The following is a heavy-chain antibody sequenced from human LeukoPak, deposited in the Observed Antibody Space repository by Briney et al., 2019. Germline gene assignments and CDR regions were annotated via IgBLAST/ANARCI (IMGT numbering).Heavy chain of an antibody. D-gene: IGHD6-13*01. CDR2: INPNNGGT. CDR1: GYIFTGYY. Sequence: GASVKVSCKTSGYIFTGYYMHWVRQAPGQGLEWMGWINPNNGGTNYAQKFQGRVTMTRDTSISTAYMELSRLRSDDTAVYYCAREGAPAADTNWFDPWGQGTLVTVSS. V-gene: IGHV1-2*02. CDR3: AREGAPAADTNWFDP. J-gene: IGHJ5*02.